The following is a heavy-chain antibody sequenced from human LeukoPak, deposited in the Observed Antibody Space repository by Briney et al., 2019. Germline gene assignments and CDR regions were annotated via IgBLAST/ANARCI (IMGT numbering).Heavy chain of an antibody. CDR3: ARVGRVTMIVVVKPNWYFDL. Sequence: SETLSLTCTVSGGSISSYYWSWIRQPPGKGLEWIGYIYYSGSTNYNPPLKSRVTISVDTSKNQFSLKLSSVTAADTAVYYCARVGRVTMIVVVKPNWYFDLWGRGTLVTVSS. CDR2: IYYSGST. V-gene: IGHV4-59*01. D-gene: IGHD3-22*01. J-gene: IGHJ2*01. CDR1: GGSISSYY.